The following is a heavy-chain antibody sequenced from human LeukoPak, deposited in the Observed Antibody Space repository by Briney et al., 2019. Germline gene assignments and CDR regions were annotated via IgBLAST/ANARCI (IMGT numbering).Heavy chain of an antibody. CDR1: GGSISSITSDY. CDR3: ATLRGSSTAVLDY. CDR2: IHYSGVT. V-gene: IGHV4-61*03. Sequence: PSETLSLTCTVSGGSISSITSDYWSWIRQPPGKGLEWIGYIHYSGVTNYNPSLRSRVTISVDTSKTHFSLRLSYVTAADTAVYYCATLRGSSTAVLDYWGRGTLVTVSS. J-gene: IGHJ4*02. D-gene: IGHD2-2*01.